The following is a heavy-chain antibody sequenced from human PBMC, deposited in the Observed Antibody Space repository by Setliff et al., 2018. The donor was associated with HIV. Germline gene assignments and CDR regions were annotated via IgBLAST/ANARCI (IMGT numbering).Heavy chain of an antibody. V-gene: IGHV4-39*07. CDR2: IYYSGST. CDR3: ARGRDKYGPIDY. D-gene: IGHD3-10*01. J-gene: IGHJ4*02. CDR1: GASIDYSNYY. Sequence: SETLSLTCAVSGASIDYSNYYWGWIRQPPGKGLEWIGSIYYSGSTYYNPSLKSRVTISMDTSKNQFSLNLNSVTATDTAVYYCARGRDKYGPIDYWGQGTLVTVSS.